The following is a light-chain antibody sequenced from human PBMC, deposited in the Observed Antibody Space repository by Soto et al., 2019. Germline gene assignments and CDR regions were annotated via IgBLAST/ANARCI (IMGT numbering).Light chain of an antibody. Sequence: DIQMTQSPSTLSASVGDRVTITCRASQSISSWLAWYQQKPGKAPKLLIYDASSLESGVPASFRGTGSDTGFTLTINNLQPDDVANYHCQQYTRYSLTFGGGTKVESK. CDR3: QQYTRYSLT. J-gene: IGKJ4*01. CDR2: DAS. CDR1: QSISSW. V-gene: IGKV1-5*01.